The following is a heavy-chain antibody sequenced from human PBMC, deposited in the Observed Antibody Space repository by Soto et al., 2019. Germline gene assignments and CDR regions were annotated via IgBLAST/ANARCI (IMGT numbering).Heavy chain of an antibody. CDR1: GFTFSSYG. CDR2: IWYDGSNK. J-gene: IGHJ4*02. Sequence: QVQLVESGGGVVQPGRSLRLSCAASGFTFSSYGMHWVRQASGKGLEWVAVIWYDGSNKYYADSVKGRFTISRDNSKNMLYLQMNSLRAEDTAVYYCARDGGYSIPRDYFDYWGQGTLVTVSS. V-gene: IGHV3-33*01. CDR3: ARDGGYSIPRDYFDY. D-gene: IGHD5-18*01.